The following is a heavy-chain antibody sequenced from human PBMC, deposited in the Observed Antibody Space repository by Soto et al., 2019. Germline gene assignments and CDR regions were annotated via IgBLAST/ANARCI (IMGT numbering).Heavy chain of an antibody. Sequence: ASVKVSCKASGYTFTGYYMHWVRQAPGQGLEWMGWINPNSGGTNYAQKFQGRVTMTRDTSISTAYMELSRLRSDDTAVYYCARDPIVGAMGNWFDPWGQGTLVTVSS. V-gene: IGHV1-2*02. CDR1: GYTFTGYY. CDR2: INPNSGGT. CDR3: ARDPIVGAMGNWFDP. D-gene: IGHD1-26*01. J-gene: IGHJ5*02.